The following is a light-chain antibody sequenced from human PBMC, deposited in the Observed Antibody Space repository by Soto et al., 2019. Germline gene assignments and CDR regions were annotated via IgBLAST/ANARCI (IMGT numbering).Light chain of an antibody. CDR1: QSVSNY. V-gene: IGKV3-11*01. Sequence: EIVLTQSPATLSLSPGERATLSCRASQSVSNYLAWYQHKPGQAPRLLIYDASNRATGIPARFSGSGSGTDFTLTTSSLEPEDFAVYYCHQRSNWITFGGGTKVEMK. J-gene: IGKJ4*01. CDR2: DAS. CDR3: HQRSNWIT.